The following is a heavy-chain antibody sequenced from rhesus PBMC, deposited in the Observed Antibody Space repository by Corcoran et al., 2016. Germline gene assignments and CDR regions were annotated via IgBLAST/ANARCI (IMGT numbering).Heavy chain of an antibody. CDR3: ARDRGSGWFDY. Sequence: QVQLQASGPGVVTPSETLSLTCAVSGGSLSGYYLWSWICPPPGKGLEWIGYIGGSSGSTNYNPSLKSRVTSSKDTSKNQFSLKLSSVTAADTAVYYCARDRGSGWFDYWGQGVLVTVSS. V-gene: IGHV4-127*01. J-gene: IGHJ4*01. CDR1: GGSLSGYY. CDR2: IGGSSGST. D-gene: IGHD6-31*01.